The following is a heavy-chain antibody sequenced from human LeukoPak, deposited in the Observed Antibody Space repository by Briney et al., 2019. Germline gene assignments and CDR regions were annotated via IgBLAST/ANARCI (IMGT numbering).Heavy chain of an antibody. D-gene: IGHD2-21*02. V-gene: IGHV4-4*07. CDR1: GGSLSSYY. J-gene: IGHJ4*02. Sequence: PSETLSLTCTVSGGSLSSYYWSWIRQPAGKGLEWIGRVYTSGSTNYNPSLKSRVTMSIDTSKNQFSLEVSSVTAADTAVYYCASEGVTYFFDYWGQGTLVTVSS. CDR3: ASEGVTYFFDY. CDR2: VYTSGST.